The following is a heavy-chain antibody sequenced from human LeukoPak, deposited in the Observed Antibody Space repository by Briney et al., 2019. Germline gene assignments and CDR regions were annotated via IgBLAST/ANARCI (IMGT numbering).Heavy chain of an antibody. CDR1: GFTVSSNY. J-gene: IGHJ4*02. D-gene: IGHD3-10*01. Sequence: GGSLRLSCAASGFTVSSNYMSWVRQAPGKGLEWVSVIYSGGSTYYADSVKGRFTISRDNSKNTLYLQMNSLRAEDTAVYYCAREHYGSGINFDYWGQGTLVTVSS. V-gene: IGHV3-53*01. CDR3: AREHYGSGINFDY. CDR2: IYSGGST.